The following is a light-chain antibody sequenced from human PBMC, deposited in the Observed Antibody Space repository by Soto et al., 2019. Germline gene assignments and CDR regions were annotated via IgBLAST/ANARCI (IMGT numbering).Light chain of an antibody. CDR2: GAS. Sequence: EIVLTQSPGTLSLSPGERATLSCRASQSVSSTYLAWYQQKPGQAPRLLIYGASSRATGIPDRFSGSGSGTEFILTISRLEPADFAVYYCQRYYISPFPFGQGTKLEIK. CDR3: QRYYISPFP. CDR1: QSVSSTY. J-gene: IGKJ2*01. V-gene: IGKV3-20*01.